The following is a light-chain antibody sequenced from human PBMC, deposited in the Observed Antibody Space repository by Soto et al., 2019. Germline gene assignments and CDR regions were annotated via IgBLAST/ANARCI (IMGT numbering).Light chain of an antibody. J-gene: IGKJ1*01. V-gene: IGKV3-20*01. CDR2: GAS. CDR1: QSVSSSY. Sequence: EIVLTQSPGTLSLSPGERATLSCRASQSVSSSYLAWYQQKPGQAPRLLIYGASSRATGIPDRFSGSGSGSHFTPTISRLEPEDFAVYYCQQYGPFGQGTKVEIK. CDR3: QQYGP.